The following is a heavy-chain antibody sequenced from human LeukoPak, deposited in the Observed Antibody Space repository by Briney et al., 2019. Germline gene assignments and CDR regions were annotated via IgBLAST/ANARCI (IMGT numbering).Heavy chain of an antibody. CDR2: ISWNSGSI. CDR1: GFTFDEYA. D-gene: IGHD2-2*01. V-gene: IGHV3-9*01. Sequence: GGSLRLSCVGSGFTFDEYAMHWVRQAPGKGLEWVSSISWNSGSIGYADSVKGRFTISRDNAKKSLYLQMNSLRPEDTALYYCAKSVPDCSSTSCYGTEYYHHWGQGTLVTVSS. J-gene: IGHJ1*01. CDR3: AKSVPDCSSTSCYGTEYYHH.